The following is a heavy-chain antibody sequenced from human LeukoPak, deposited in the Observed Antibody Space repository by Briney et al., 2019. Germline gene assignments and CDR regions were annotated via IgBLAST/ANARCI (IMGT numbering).Heavy chain of an antibody. D-gene: IGHD6-6*01. CDR2: ISGSDGGT. Sequence: GGSLRLSCAASGFAFSSCGMTWVRQAPGKGLEWVSSISGSDGGTYYADSVKGRFTISRDNSKNTLYLQMNSLRAEDTAIYYCAKRGPIYTSSPGNYFDYWGQGTLVTVSS. CDR1: GFAFSSCG. CDR3: AKRGPIYTSSPGNYFDY. J-gene: IGHJ4*02. V-gene: IGHV3-23*01.